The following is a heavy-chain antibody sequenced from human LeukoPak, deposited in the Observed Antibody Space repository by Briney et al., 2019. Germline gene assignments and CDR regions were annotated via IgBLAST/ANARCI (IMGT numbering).Heavy chain of an antibody. Sequence: GGSLRLSCAASGFTFSSYWMSWVRQAPGKGLEWVANIKQDGSEKYYVDSVKGRFTISRDNAKNSLYLQMNSLRAEDTAIYYCARAACSGGSCYSPPFDYWGQGTLVTVSP. CDR2: IKQDGSEK. CDR3: ARAACSGGSCYSPPFDY. J-gene: IGHJ4*02. CDR1: GFTFSSYW. D-gene: IGHD2-15*01. V-gene: IGHV3-7*01.